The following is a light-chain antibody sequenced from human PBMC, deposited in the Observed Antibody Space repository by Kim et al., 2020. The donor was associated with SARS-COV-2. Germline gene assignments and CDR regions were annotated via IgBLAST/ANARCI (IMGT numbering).Light chain of an antibody. Sequence: QTVRITCQGDNLRYHYASWYQQKSGQAPLLVIYGKNQRPSGIPDRISSSTSGDTASLTITGAQAEDEADYFCSSRDTIDNRPFYVFGTGTKVTVL. CDR1: NLRYHY. V-gene: IGLV3-19*01. CDR3: SSRDTIDNRPFYV. J-gene: IGLJ1*01. CDR2: GKN.